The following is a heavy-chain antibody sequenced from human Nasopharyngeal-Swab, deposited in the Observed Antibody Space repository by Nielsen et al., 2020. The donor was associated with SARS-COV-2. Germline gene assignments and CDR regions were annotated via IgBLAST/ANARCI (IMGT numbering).Heavy chain of an antibody. Sequence: SETLSLTCSLNGVSFSGYHWGWIRKSQGKGLEWIGDITRSGNTNYNPALKSRVIMSVATSRDEFSLKLTSVTAGYTAIYFCARVNNGGGIVPASYSFFMDVWGKGTSVAVSS. D-gene: IGHD2-2*01. V-gene: IGHV4-34*01. CDR1: GVSFSGYH. CDR3: ARVNNGGGIVPASYSFFMDV. J-gene: IGHJ6*03. CDR2: ITRSGNT.